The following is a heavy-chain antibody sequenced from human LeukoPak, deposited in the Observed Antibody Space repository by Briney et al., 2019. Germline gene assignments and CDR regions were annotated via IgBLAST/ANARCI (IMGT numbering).Heavy chain of an antibody. CDR3: ARQTGSGLFILP. J-gene: IGHJ4*02. V-gene: IGHV4-59*04. CDR1: GFTFSSYSMN. CDR2: IYYTGNT. Sequence: GSLRLSCAASGFTFSSYSMNWVRQPPGKGLEWIGSIYYTGNTYYNASLKSRVTISIDTSKNQISLRLTSVTATDTAIYYCARQTGSGLFILPGGQGTLVTVSS. D-gene: IGHD3/OR15-3a*01.